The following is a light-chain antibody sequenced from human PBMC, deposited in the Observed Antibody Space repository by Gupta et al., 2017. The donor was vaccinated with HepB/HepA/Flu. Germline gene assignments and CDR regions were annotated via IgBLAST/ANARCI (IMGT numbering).Light chain of an antibody. Sequence: QSALTQPASVSGSPGQSLTISCTGTSSDVGGYNYVSWYQHHPGKVSKLMIYDVTNRPSGVSNRFSGSKSGNTASLTISGLQAEDEADYYCSSYTSSSTLVFGGGTKLTVL. V-gene: IGLV2-14*03. CDR1: SSDVGGYNY. CDR2: DVT. J-gene: IGLJ2*01. CDR3: SSYTSSSTLV.